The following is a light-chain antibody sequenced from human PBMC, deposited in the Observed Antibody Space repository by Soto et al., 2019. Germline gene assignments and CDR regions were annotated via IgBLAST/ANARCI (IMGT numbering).Light chain of an antibody. CDR2: EVT. V-gene: IGLV2-8*01. CDR1: SSDVGAYKY. J-gene: IGLJ3*02. Sequence: QSDLTQPPSASGSPGQSVTISCTGTSSDVGAYKYVSWYQQYPGKAPKLMIYEVTKRPSGVPDRFSGSKSGNTASLTVSGLQAEDEADYYCTSYVGNDIWVFGGGTKVTVL. CDR3: TSYVGNDIWV.